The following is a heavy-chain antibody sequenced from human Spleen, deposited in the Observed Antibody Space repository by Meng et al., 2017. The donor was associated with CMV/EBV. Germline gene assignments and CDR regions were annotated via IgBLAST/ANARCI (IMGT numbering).Heavy chain of an antibody. Sequence: SSGSTSISSYYWGWIRQPPGKGLEWIGSIYYSGSTYYNPSLKSRVTISVDTSKNQFSLKLSSVTAADTAVYFCARGGYQLLFEYFQHWGQGTLVTVSS. D-gene: IGHD2-2*01. CDR2: IYYSGST. J-gene: IGHJ1*01. CDR1: SGSTSISSYY. CDR3: ARGGYQLLFEYFQH. V-gene: IGHV4-39*07.